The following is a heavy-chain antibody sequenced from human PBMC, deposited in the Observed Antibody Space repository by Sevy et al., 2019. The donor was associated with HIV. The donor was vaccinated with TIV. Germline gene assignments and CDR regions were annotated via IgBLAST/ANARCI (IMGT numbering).Heavy chain of an antibody. D-gene: IGHD4-17*01. J-gene: IGHJ5*01. CDR2: IYYSGST. V-gene: IGHV4-39*01. Sequence: SETLSLTCIVSGGSISSSIYYWGWIRQPPGKGLEWIGSIYYSGSTYYNPSLKSRVTISVDTSKNQFSPKLSSVTAADTAVYYCATRSTVTPLSPLYNLFESWGQGTLVTVSS. CDR1: GGSISSSIYY. CDR3: ATRSTVTPLSPLYNLFES.